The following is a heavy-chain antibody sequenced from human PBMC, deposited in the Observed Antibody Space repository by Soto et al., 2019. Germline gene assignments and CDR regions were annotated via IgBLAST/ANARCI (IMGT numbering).Heavy chain of an antibody. J-gene: IGHJ4*02. Sequence: EVQLLESGGGLVQPGGSLRLSCAASGFTFSSYAMSWVRQAPGKGLEWVSAISGSGGSTYYADSVKGRFTISRDNSNNTLYLQMNSLRAEDTAVYYCAKDSSYGDYEDYFDYCGQGNLVTVSS. CDR3: AKDSSYGDYEDYFDY. CDR1: GFTFSSYA. V-gene: IGHV3-23*01. CDR2: ISGSGGST. D-gene: IGHD4-17*01.